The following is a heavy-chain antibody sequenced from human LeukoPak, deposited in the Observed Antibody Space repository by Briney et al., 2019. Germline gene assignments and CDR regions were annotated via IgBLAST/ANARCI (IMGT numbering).Heavy chain of an antibody. J-gene: IGHJ5*02. CDR3: ARRKSSGWYHSWFDP. CDR1: GYSFTGYW. V-gene: IGHV5-51*01. Sequence: GESLKISCKGSGYSFTGYWIGWVRQMPGKGLEWMGIIYPGDSDTRYSPSFQGQVTISADKSISTAYLQWSSLKASDTAMYYCARRKSSGWYHSWFDPWGQGTLVTVSS. D-gene: IGHD6-19*01. CDR2: IYPGDSDT.